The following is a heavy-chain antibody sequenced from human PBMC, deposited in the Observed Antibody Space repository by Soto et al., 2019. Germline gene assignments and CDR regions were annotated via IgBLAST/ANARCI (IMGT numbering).Heavy chain of an antibody. D-gene: IGHD2-15*01. J-gene: IGHJ4*02. CDR1: GGSISSSSYY. CDR3: ASLRLLLVHRTFFYY. Sequence: PSETLSLTCTVSGGSISSSSYYWGWIRQPPGKGLEWIGSIYYSGSTYYNPSLKSRVTISVDTSKNQFSLKLSSVTAADTAVYYCASLRLLLVHRTFFYYWGQRTLVTVSS. CDR2: IYYSGST. V-gene: IGHV4-39*01.